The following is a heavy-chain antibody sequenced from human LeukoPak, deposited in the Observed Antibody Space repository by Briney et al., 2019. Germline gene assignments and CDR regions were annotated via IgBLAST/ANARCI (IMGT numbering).Heavy chain of an antibody. CDR2: ISGDDDTI. CDR3: ARGGAHGMDV. CDR1: GFTFSSYA. J-gene: IGHJ6*02. Sequence: GGSLRLSCAASGFTFSSYAMHWVRQAPGKGLEWVSYISGDDDTIDYADAVKGRFTISRDNAKNSLYLQMNSLRAEDTALYYCARGGAHGMDVWGQGTTVTVS. V-gene: IGHV3-48*04. D-gene: IGHD1-26*01.